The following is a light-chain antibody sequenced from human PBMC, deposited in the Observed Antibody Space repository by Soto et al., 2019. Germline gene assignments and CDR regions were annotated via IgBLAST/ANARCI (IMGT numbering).Light chain of an antibody. CDR1: QSLLHSNGDNY. Sequence: DMVMTQSPLSLPVTPGEPASISCKSSQSLLHSNGDNYLDWYVQKPGQSPQLLIYLGSKRSSGVTDRFSGSGSCTDCTLKISRVEAEDVGLYYGMQALKTWTFGSGTKVDIK. CDR2: LGS. CDR3: MQALKTWT. J-gene: IGKJ1*01. V-gene: IGKV2-28*01.